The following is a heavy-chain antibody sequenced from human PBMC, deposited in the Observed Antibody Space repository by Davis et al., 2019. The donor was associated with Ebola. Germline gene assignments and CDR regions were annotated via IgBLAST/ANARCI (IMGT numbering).Heavy chain of an antibody. CDR2: IKNEANGYTT. V-gene: IGHV3-72*01. D-gene: IGHD1-26*01. CDR1: GLPFSDHY. CDR3: MSVGTTR. J-gene: IGHJ4*02. Sequence: PGGSLRLSCAASGLPFSDHYFDWVRQAPGKGLEWVGRIKNEANGYTTEYAASVKGRFTISRDDSKDSLYLQMNSLKIEDTAAYYCMSVGTTRWGQGTLVTVSS.